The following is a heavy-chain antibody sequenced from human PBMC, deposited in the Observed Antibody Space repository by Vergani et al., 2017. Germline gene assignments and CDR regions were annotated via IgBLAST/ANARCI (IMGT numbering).Heavy chain of an antibody. V-gene: IGHV3-7*01. D-gene: IGHD6-19*01. CDR1: EFILGTYW. J-gene: IGHJ4*02. Sequence: QLMQSGGGLVQRGGSLRLSCTGSEFILGTYWMTWVRQAPRKGLEWVASIKQDGSEKQYVDSVKGRFTISRDNVRNLVFLEMHDLRVADTAVYYCARELVAGTKEIDYWGQGTLVTVSS. CDR2: IKQDGSEK. CDR3: ARELVAGTKEIDY.